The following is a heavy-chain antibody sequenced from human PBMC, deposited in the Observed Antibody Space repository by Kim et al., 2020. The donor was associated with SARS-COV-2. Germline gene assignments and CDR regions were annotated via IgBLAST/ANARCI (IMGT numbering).Heavy chain of an antibody. V-gene: IGHV3-66*01. J-gene: IGHJ4*02. CDR1: GFTVSSTY. Sequence: GGSLRRSCAASGFTVSSTYMTWVRQAPGKGLEWVSVIYSGGSTYYADSVKGRFTISRDNSKNMLYLQMNSLRAEDTAVYYCARDPTYSGSYYMNFDYWGQGTLVTVFS. D-gene: IGHD1-26*01. CDR2: IYSGGST. CDR3: ARDPTYSGSYYMNFDY.